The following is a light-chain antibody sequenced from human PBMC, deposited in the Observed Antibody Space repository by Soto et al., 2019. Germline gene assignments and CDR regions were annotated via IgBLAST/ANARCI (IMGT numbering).Light chain of an antibody. Sequence: EIVLTQSPATLSLSPGERATLSCRASQSVSSYLAWYQQRPGQAPRLLIYGASNRATGIPARFSGSGSGTDFTLTISSLEAEDFAVYYCQQRTHWPMTFGQGTRLEIK. J-gene: IGKJ5*01. CDR2: GAS. CDR3: QQRTHWPMT. V-gene: IGKV3-11*01. CDR1: QSVSSY.